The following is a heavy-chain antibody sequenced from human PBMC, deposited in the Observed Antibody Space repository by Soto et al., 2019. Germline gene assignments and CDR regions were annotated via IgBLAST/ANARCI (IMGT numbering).Heavy chain of an antibody. CDR2: IWYDGSNK. CDR3: ASSSVRFLEWFPPRLDY. J-gene: IGHJ4*02. Sequence: GGSLRLSCAASGFTFSSYGMHWVRQAPGKGLEWVAVIWYDGSNKYYADSVKGRFTISRDNSKNTLYLQMNSLRAEDTAVYYCASSSVRFLEWFPPRLDYWGQGTLVTVSS. D-gene: IGHD3-3*01. V-gene: IGHV3-33*01. CDR1: GFTFSSYG.